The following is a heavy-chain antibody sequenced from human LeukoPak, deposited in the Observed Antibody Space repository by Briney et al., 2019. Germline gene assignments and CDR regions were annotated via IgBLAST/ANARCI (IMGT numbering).Heavy chain of an antibody. CDR3: ARGLRYCSGGSCYPQYFQH. D-gene: IGHD2-15*01. V-gene: IGHV4-34*01. CDR2: INHSGST. Sequence: SETLSLTCADYGGSFSGYYWSWIRQPPGKGLEWIGEINHSGSTNYNPSLKSRVTISVDTSKNQFSLKLSSVTAADTAVYYCARGLRYCSGGSCYPQYFQHWGQGTLVTVSS. CDR1: GGSFSGYY. J-gene: IGHJ1*01.